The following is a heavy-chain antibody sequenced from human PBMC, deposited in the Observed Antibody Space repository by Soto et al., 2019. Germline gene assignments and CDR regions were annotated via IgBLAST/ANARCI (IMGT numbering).Heavy chain of an antibody. CDR2: IKVDSGYT. CDR1: GYPFIKYG. V-gene: IGHV1-18*04. D-gene: IGHD3-9*01. Sequence: QLQLVQSAAEVKKPGASVRVSCKAYGYPFIKYGISWIRQAPEQGLEWMGWIKVDSGYTNYAQKFQGRVTMTADTPSDTAFMERRSLGLDDPAGYFCATSYDTGFDPWAREPWSVSPQ. CDR3: ATSYDTGFDP. J-gene: IGHJ5*02.